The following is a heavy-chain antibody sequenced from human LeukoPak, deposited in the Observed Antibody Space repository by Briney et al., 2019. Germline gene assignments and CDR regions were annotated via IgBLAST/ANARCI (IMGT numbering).Heavy chain of an antibody. J-gene: IGHJ4*02. CDR2: ISGSGGST. CDR1: GFTFSSYA. V-gene: IGHV3-23*01. D-gene: IGHD3-22*01. Sequence: PGASLRLSCAASGFTFSSYAMSWVRQAPGKGLDWVSAISGSGGSTYYADSVKGWFTISGDNSKNTLYLQMNSLRAEDTAVYYCAKDNYYDSSGYYTSWYYFDYWGQGTLVTVSS. CDR3: AKDNYYDSSGYYTSWYYFDY.